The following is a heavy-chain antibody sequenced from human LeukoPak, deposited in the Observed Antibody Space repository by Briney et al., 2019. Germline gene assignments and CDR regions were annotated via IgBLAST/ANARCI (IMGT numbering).Heavy chain of an antibody. Sequence: ASVKVPCKASGYTFTSYGISWVRQAPGQGLEWMGWISAYNGNTNYAQKLQGRVTMTTDTSTSTAYMELRSLRSDDTAVYYCARAGRYYYDSSGYYSWAFDIWGQGTMVTVSS. CDR2: ISAYNGNT. CDR1: GYTFTSYG. J-gene: IGHJ3*02. D-gene: IGHD3-22*01. V-gene: IGHV1-18*01. CDR3: ARAGRYYYDSSGYYSWAFDI.